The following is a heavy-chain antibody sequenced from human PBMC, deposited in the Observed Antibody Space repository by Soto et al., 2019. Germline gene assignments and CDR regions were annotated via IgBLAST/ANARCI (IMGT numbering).Heavy chain of an antibody. CDR2: IIPIFGTA. J-gene: IGHJ4*02. V-gene: IGHV1-69*13. CDR3: ARSRYYYDSSGDVFDY. CDR1: GGTFSSYA. Sequence: SVKVSCKASGGTFSSYAISWVRQAPGQGLEWMGGIIPIFGTANYAQKFQGRVTITADESTSTAYMEPSSLRSEDTAVYYCARSRYYYDSSGDVFDYWGQGTLVTVSS. D-gene: IGHD3-22*01.